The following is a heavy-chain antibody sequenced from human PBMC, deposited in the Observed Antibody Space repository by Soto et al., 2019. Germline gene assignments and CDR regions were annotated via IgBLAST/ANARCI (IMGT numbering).Heavy chain of an antibody. Sequence: ASVKVSCKASGYTFTSYGISWVRQAPGQGLEWMGWISAYNGNTNYAQKLQGRVTMTTDTSTSTAYMELRSLRSDDTAVYYCARDPELHLYSSSWFGPFDYWGQGTLVTVSS. D-gene: IGHD6-13*01. J-gene: IGHJ4*02. V-gene: IGHV1-18*01. CDR2: ISAYNGNT. CDR1: GYTFTSYG. CDR3: ARDPELHLYSSSWFGPFDY.